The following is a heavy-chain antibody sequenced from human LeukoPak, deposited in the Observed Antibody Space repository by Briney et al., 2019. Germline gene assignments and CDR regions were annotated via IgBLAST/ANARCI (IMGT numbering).Heavy chain of an antibody. CDR2: IYGSGSI. V-gene: IGHV4-4*07. D-gene: IGHD3-10*01. CDR3: TRDRGLYGEVLFDP. CDR1: GGSVNNYY. Sequence: SETLSLTCTVFGGSVNNYYLSWIRQPAGKGLECIGRIYGSGSINYKPSLRSRVAMSLDTSKNQFSLKLRSVTAADTAVYYCTRDRGLYGEVLFDPWGQGTLVTVSS. J-gene: IGHJ5*02.